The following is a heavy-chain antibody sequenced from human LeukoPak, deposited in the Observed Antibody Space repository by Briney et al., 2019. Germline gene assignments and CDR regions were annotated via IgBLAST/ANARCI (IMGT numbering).Heavy chain of an antibody. CDR3: ARFCVGVPACRITGTEDY. Sequence: PSQTLSLTCAISGDSVSSNSAAWNWIRQSPSRGLEWLGRTYYRSKWYNDYAVSVKSRITINPDTSKNQFSLQLNSVTPEDTAVYYCARFCVGVPACRITGTEDYWGQGTLVTVSS. D-gene: IGHD1-7*01. V-gene: IGHV6-1*01. CDR2: TYYRSKWYN. CDR1: GDSVSSNSAA. J-gene: IGHJ4*02.